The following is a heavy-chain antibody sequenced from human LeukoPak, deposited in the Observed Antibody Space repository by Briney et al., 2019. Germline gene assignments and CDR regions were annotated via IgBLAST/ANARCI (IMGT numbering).Heavy chain of an antibody. J-gene: IGHJ5*02. V-gene: IGHV4-59*01. CDR2: IYYSGST. CDR3: ARGGGGYCSSTSCQYWFDP. D-gene: IGHD2-2*03. Sequence: SETLSLTCTVSGGSISSYYWSWIRQPPGKGLEWIGYIYYSGSTNYNPSLKSRVTISVDTSKNQFSLKLSSVTAADTAVYYCARGGGGYCSSTSCQYWFDPWGQGTLVTVSS. CDR1: GGSISSYY.